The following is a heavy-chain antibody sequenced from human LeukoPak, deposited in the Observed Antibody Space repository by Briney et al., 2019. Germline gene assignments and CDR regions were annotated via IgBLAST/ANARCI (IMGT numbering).Heavy chain of an antibody. Sequence: GGSLRLSCAASGFTFSSYWMHWVRQAPGKGLVWVSRINNDGGTTNYADSVKGRFTISRDNVKNTLYLQMNSLRGEDTAVYYCARGTVGDYNWFDLWGQGTLVTVSS. J-gene: IGHJ5*02. CDR3: ARGTVGDYNWFDL. CDR1: GFTFSSYW. CDR2: INNDGGTT. D-gene: IGHD3-16*01. V-gene: IGHV3-74*01.